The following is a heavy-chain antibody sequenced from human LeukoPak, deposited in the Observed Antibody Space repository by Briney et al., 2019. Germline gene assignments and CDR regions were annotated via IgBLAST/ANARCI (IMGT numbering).Heavy chain of an antibody. CDR2: ISSSSSCI. D-gene: IGHD3-22*01. V-gene: IGHV3-21*01. J-gene: IGHJ5*02. CDR1: GFTFSSYS. CDR3: ARDRVYYYDSSGYLGNWFDP. Sequence: PGGSLRLSCAASGFTFSSYSMNWVRQAPGKGLERVSSISSSSSCIYYADSVKGRFTISRDNAKNSLYLQMNSLRAEDTAAYYCARDRVYYYDSSGYLGNWFDPWGQGTLVTVSS.